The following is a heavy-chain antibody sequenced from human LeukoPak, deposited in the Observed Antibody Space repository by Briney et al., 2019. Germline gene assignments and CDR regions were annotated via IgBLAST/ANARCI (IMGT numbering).Heavy chain of an antibody. D-gene: IGHD4-17*01. Sequence: SETLSLTCTVSGGSISSSSYYWGWIRQPPGKGLEWIGSIYYSGSTYYNPSLKSRVTISVDTSKNQFPLKLSSVTAADTAVYYCARQGRTTRNDYWGQGTLVTVSS. V-gene: IGHV4-39*01. CDR2: IYYSGST. CDR1: GGSISSSSYY. J-gene: IGHJ4*02. CDR3: ARQGRTTRNDY.